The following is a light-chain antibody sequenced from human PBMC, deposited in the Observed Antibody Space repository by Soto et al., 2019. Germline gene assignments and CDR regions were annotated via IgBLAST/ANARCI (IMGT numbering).Light chain of an antibody. CDR2: KAS. Sequence: IPMNPAPFTPSASLGDRITNTFRASQSISSWLAWYQQKPGKAPKLLIYKASSLESGVPSRFSGSGSGTEFTLTISSLQPDDFATYYCQQYNGYPRTFGQGTKVDIK. CDR3: QQYNGYPRT. V-gene: IGKV1-5*03. J-gene: IGKJ1*01. CDR1: QSISSW.